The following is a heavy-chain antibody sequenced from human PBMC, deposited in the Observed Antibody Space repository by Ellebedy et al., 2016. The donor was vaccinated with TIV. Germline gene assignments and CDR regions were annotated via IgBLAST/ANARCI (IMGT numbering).Heavy chain of an antibody. Sequence: PGGSLRLSCEASGITFSDYHMSWVRQAPGKGLEWVSYISTYSTYTNYAGSVKGRFTISRDNAKNSLFLDMSSLRAEDSAMYYCAISRSPLSFDYWGQGALVTVSS. D-gene: IGHD2/OR15-2a*01. CDR3: AISRSPLSFDY. V-gene: IGHV3-11*06. J-gene: IGHJ4*02. CDR2: ISTYSTYT. CDR1: GITFSDYH.